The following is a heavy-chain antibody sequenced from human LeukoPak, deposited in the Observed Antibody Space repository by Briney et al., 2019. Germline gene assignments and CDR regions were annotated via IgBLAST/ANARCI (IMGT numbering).Heavy chain of an antibody. CDR1: GFTFSSYA. V-gene: IGHV3-7*01. D-gene: IGHD3-3*01. J-gene: IGHJ3*02. CDR2: IKQDGSEK. CDR3: ARDQNYDFWSGYYIQGGNDAFDI. Sequence: GGSLRLSCAASGFTFSSYAMSWVRQAPGKGLEWVANIKQDGSEKYYVDSVKGRFTISRDNAKNSLYLQMNSLRAEDTAVYYCARDQNYDFWSGYYIQGGNDAFDIWGQGTMVTVSS.